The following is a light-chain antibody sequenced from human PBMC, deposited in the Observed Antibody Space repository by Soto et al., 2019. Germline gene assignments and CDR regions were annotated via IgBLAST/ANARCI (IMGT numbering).Light chain of an antibody. CDR2: EAS. Sequence: EIVLTQSPATLSLSPGERVTLSCRASQTVRSSLAWYQQKPGQAPRLIIHEASNRATGIPARFSGSGSGTDFTLTISSLEPEDFAVYYCQQYGSSPLTFGGGTKVDIK. CDR1: QTVRSS. CDR3: QQYGSSPLT. J-gene: IGKJ4*01. V-gene: IGKV3-11*01.